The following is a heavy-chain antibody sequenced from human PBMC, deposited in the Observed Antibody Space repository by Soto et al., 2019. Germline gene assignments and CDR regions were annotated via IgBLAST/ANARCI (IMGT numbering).Heavy chain of an antibody. CDR1: GGSISSYY. V-gene: IGHV4-59*01. Sequence: SETLSLTCTVSGGSISSYYWSWIRQPPGKGLEWIGYIYYSGSTNYNPSLKSRVTISVDTSKNQFSLKLSSVTAADTAVYYCARPAEAGFDYMDVWGKGTTVTVSS. D-gene: IGHD6-19*01. J-gene: IGHJ6*03. CDR3: ARPAEAGFDYMDV. CDR2: IYYSGST.